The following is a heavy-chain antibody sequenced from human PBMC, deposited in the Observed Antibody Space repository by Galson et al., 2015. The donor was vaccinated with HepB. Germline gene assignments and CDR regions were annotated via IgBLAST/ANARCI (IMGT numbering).Heavy chain of an antibody. CDR1: GFSFGDFA. CDR3: TRHGPSSSRWYFYDY. J-gene: IGHJ4*02. V-gene: IGHV3-49*04. CDR2: IRSKAYGETA. D-gene: IGHD6-13*01. Sequence: SLRLSCATSGFSFGDFAVSWVRQAPGKGLEWVGFIRSKAYGETADYGASVKGRFTISRDDSKSTAYLQMNSLKIEDTAIYYCTRHGPSSSRWYFYDYWGQGTLVTVSS.